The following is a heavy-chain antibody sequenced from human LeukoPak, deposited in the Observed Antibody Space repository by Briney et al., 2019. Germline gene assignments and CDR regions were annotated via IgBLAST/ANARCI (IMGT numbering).Heavy chain of an antibody. V-gene: IGHV3-48*01. Sequence: GGSLRLSCAASGFTFSSYSMNWLRQAPGKGLEWVSYISSSSSTIYYADSVKGRFTISRDNAKNSLYLQMNSLRAEDTAVYYCARDNGNYSPKWFDPWGQGTLVTVSS. J-gene: IGHJ5*02. CDR2: ISSSSSTI. CDR1: GFTFSSYS. CDR3: ARDNGNYSPKWFDP. D-gene: IGHD1-7*01.